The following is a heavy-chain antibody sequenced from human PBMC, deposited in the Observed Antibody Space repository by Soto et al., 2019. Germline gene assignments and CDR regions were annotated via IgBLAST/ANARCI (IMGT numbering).Heavy chain of an antibody. J-gene: IGHJ4*02. V-gene: IGHV4-59*01. D-gene: IGHD3-3*01. CDR1: GGSISSYY. Sequence: SETLSLTCTVSGGSISSYYWSWIRQPPGKGLEWIGYIYYSGSTNYNPSLKSRVTISVDTSKNQFSLKLSSVTAADTAVYYCARVIPTYYDFWSGPPYYFDYWGQGTLVTVSS. CDR2: IYYSGST. CDR3: ARVIPTYYDFWSGPPYYFDY.